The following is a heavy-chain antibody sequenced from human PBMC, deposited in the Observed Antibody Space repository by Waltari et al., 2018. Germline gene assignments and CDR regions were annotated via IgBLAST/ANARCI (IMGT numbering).Heavy chain of an antibody. J-gene: IGHJ6*02. CDR1: GYTFTSYA. Sequence: QVQLVQSGAEVKKPGASVKVSCKASGYTFTSYAMHWVRQAPGPRLEWMGWINAGNGNTKYSQKFQGRVTITRDTSASTAYMELSSLRSEDTAVYYCAREGSGSYSNYYYYGMDVWGQGTTVTVSS. D-gene: IGHD1-26*01. CDR3: AREGSGSYSNYYYYGMDV. V-gene: IGHV1-3*01. CDR2: INAGNGNT.